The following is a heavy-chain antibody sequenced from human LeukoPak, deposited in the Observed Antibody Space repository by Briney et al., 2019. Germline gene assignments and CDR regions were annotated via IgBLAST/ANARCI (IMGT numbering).Heavy chain of an antibody. CDR3: ARLYSSGWYPDY. J-gene: IGHJ4*02. V-gene: IGHV3-33*01. CDR2: IWYDGSNK. Sequence: PGRSLRLSCAASGFTFSSYGMHWVRQAPGKGLEWVAVIWYDGSNKYYADSVKGRFIISRGNSKNTLYLQMNSLRAEDTAVYYCARLYSSGWYPDYWGQGTLVTVSS. CDR1: GFTFSSYG. D-gene: IGHD6-19*01.